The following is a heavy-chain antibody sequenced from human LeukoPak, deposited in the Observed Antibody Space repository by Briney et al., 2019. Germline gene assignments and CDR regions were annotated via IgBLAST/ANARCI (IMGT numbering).Heavy chain of an antibody. CDR1: GFTFSSYA. Sequence: PGGSLRLSCAASGFTFSSYAMSWVRQAPGKGLEWVSAISGSGGSTYYADSVKGRFTISRDNSKNTLSLQMNSLRAEDTGAYYCAKNYRYFDYWGQGTLVTVSS. CDR3: AKNYRYFDY. J-gene: IGHJ4*02. V-gene: IGHV3-23*01. CDR2: ISGSGGST. D-gene: IGHD1-7*01.